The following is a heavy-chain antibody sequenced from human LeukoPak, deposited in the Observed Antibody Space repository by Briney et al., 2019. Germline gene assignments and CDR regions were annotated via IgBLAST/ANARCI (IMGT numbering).Heavy chain of an antibody. D-gene: IGHD2-2*01. V-gene: IGHV4-30-2*01. J-gene: IGHJ5*02. CDR3: ARGGYCSSTSCYWVGWFDP. CDR2: IYHSGST. Sequence: SQTLSLTCAVSGGSISSGGYSWSWIRQPPGKGLEWIGYIYHSGSTYYNPSLKSRVTTSVDRSKNQFSLKLSSVTAADTAVYYCARGGYCSSTSCYWVGWFDPWGQGTLVTVSS. CDR1: GGSISSGGYS.